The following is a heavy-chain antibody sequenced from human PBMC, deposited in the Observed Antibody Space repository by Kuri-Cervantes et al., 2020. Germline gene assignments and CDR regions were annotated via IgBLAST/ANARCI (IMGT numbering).Heavy chain of an antibody. CDR2: IKQDGSEK. Sequence: GESLKISCVVSGFSLSDYTMSWVRQAPGKGLEWVANIKQDGSEKYYVDSVKGRFTISRDNAKNSVHLQMNSLRGEDTAVYYCTTFEKWGQGTLVTVSS. D-gene: IGHD1-14*01. CDR3: TTFEK. J-gene: IGHJ4*02. V-gene: IGHV3-7*01. CDR1: GFSLSDYT.